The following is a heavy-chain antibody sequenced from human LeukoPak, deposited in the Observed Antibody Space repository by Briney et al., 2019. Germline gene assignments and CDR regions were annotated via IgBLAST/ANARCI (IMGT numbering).Heavy chain of an antibody. V-gene: IGHV3-30-3*01. CDR2: ISYDGSNK. D-gene: IGHD6-19*01. CDR3: ARDSSPSRGWLYYYYGMDV. CDR1: GFTFSSYA. Sequence: GGSLRLSCAASGFTFSSYAMHWVRQAPGKGLEWVAVISYDGSNKYYADSVKGRFTISRDNSKNTLYLQMNSLRAEGTAVYYCARDSSPSRGWLYYYYGMDVWGQGTTVTVSS. J-gene: IGHJ6*02.